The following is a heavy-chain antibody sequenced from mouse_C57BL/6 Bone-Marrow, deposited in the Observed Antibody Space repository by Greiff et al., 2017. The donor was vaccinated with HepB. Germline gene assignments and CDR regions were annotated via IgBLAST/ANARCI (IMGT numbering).Heavy chain of an antibody. J-gene: IGHJ2*01. CDR3: ARDGYYYYFDY. D-gene: IGHD2-3*01. V-gene: IGHV5-4*01. Sequence: EVKLVESGGGLVKPGGSLKLSCAASGFTFSSYAMSWVRQTPEKRLEWVATISDGGSYTYYPDNVKGRFTISRDNAENNLYLQMSHLKSEDTAMYYCARDGYYYYFDYWGQGTTLTVSS. CDR1: GFTFSSYA. CDR2: ISDGGSYT.